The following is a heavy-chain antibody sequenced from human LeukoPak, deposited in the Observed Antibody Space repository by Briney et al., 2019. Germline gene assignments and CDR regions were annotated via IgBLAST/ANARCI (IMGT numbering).Heavy chain of an antibody. V-gene: IGHV3-23*01. Sequence: GGSLRLSCAASGFTFSSYAMSWVRQAPGKGLEWVSVISGSGGSTYYADSVKGRFTISRDDSKNTLFLQMNSLRAENTAVYYCATEWLGTSWGQGTLVTVSS. J-gene: IGHJ4*02. CDR3: ATEWLGTS. D-gene: IGHD3-22*01. CDR2: ISGSGGST. CDR1: GFTFSSYA.